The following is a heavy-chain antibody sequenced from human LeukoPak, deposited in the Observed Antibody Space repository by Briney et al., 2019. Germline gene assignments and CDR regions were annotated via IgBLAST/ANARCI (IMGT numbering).Heavy chain of an antibody. Sequence: GGSLRLSCAASVLTFSSYSMYWVRQAPGKGLEWVSSISSSSSYIYYADSVKGRFTISRDNAKNSLSLQMNSLRAEDTAVYYCARESWNDSPYFDYWGQGTLVTVSS. CDR3: ARESWNDSPYFDY. D-gene: IGHD1-1*01. J-gene: IGHJ4*02. V-gene: IGHV3-21*01. CDR1: VLTFSSYS. CDR2: ISSSSSYI.